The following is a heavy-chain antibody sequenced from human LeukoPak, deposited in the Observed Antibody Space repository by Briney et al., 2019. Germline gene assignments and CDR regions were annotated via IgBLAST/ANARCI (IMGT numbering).Heavy chain of an antibody. V-gene: IGHV1-2*02. CDR3: ARMYYYDSSGYRY. Sequence: ASVKVPCKASGYTFTGYYMHWVRQAPGQGLEWMGWINPNSGGTNYAQKFQGRVTMTRDTSISTAYMELSRLRSDDTAVYYCARMYYYDSSGYRYWGQGTLVTVSS. CDR1: GYTFTGYY. CDR2: INPNSGGT. J-gene: IGHJ4*02. D-gene: IGHD3-22*01.